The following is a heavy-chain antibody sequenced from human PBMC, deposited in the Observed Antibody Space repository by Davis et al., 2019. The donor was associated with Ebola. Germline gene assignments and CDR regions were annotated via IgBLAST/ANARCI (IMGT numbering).Heavy chain of an antibody. CDR3: TRTSSGFHTFDY. CDR2: ISGSGGST. D-gene: IGHD6-19*01. CDR1: GFTFSSYA. Sequence: PGGSLRLSCAASGFTFSSYAMSWVRQAPGKGLEWVSAISGSGGSTYYADSVKGRFTISRDNSKNTLYLQMNSLRAEDTAVYYCTRTSSGFHTFDYWGQGTLVTVSS. V-gene: IGHV3-23*01. J-gene: IGHJ4*02.